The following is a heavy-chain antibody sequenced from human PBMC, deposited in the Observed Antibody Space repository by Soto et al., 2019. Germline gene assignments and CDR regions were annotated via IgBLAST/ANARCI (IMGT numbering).Heavy chain of an antibody. Sequence: QVQLQESGPGLVKPSQTLSLTCSVSGASISTDYWSWIRQPPGKRLEYIGFIYKGGSPNYNPSLESRVTIRPDTTKNQVSLKLTSVTAADTAVYYCARGEWFLRGYGMDVWGRGTTVTVS. D-gene: IGHD3-3*01. CDR3: ARGEWFLRGYGMDV. V-gene: IGHV4-59*01. CDR1: GASISTDY. CDR2: IYKGGSP. J-gene: IGHJ6*02.